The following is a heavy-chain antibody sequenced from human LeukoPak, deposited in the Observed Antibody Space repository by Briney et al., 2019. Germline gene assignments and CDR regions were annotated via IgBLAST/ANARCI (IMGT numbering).Heavy chain of an antibody. Sequence: GGSLRLSCVGTGFSFKSVSLSWVRQAPGKGLEWVAFMGHFAGDIFYADSVKGRFNISRDDAKNSLYLQMNSLRAEDTAVYYCATAYYDILTGYYEEYFQHWGQGTLVIVSS. CDR1: GFSFKSVS. J-gene: IGHJ1*01. CDR2: MGHFAGDI. CDR3: ATAYYDILTGYYEEYFQH. D-gene: IGHD3-9*01. V-gene: IGHV3-21*01.